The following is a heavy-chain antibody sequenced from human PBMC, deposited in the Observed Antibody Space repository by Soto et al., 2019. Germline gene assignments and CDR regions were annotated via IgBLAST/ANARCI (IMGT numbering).Heavy chain of an antibody. V-gene: IGHV4-59*01. CDR3: ARGSGYSYGLLDY. CDR1: GGSISSYY. J-gene: IGHJ4*02. D-gene: IGHD5-18*01. Sequence: SETLSLTCTVSGGSISSYYWSWIRQPPGKGLEWIGYMYYSGSTNYNPSLKSRVTISVDTSKNQFSLKLSSGTAADTAVYYCARGSGYSYGLLDYWGQGTLVTVSS. CDR2: MYYSGST.